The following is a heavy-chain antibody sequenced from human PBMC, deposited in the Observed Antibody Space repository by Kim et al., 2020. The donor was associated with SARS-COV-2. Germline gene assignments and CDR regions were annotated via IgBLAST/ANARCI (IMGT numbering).Heavy chain of an antibody. CDR3: VRRQYCSGGSCYSAFGFDP. V-gene: IGHV4-31*02. Sequence: SRVTISVDTSKNQFSLKLSSVTAADTAVYYCVRRQYCSGGSCYSAFGFDPWGQGTLVTVSS. J-gene: IGHJ5*02. D-gene: IGHD2-15*01.